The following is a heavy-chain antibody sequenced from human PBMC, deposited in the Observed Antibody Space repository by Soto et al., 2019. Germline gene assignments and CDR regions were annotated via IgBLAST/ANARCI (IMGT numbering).Heavy chain of an antibody. D-gene: IGHD3-22*01. V-gene: IGHV3-21*01. CDR2: ISSSSSYI. CDR3: ARVERYYYDSSGPDY. J-gene: IGHJ4*02. CDR1: GFTFSSYS. Sequence: PGGSLRLSCAASGFTFSSYSMNWVRQAPGKGLEWVSSISSSSSYIYYADSVKGRFTISRDNAKNSLYLQVNSLRAEDTAVYYCARVERYYYDSSGPDYWGQGTLVTVSS.